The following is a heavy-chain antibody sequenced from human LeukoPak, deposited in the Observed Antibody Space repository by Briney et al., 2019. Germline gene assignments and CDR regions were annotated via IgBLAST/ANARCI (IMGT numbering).Heavy chain of an antibody. V-gene: IGHV3-48*03. CDR1: GFTFSSYE. CDR2: ISSSGSTI. Sequence: PGGSLRLSCAASGFTFSSYEMNSVRQAPGKGLEWVSYISSSGSTIYYADSVKGRFTISRDNSKNTLYQQMSSLRAEETAVYYCARSGANDGCVLDYWGQGTLVTVSS. D-gene: IGHD2-21*01. CDR3: ARSGANDGCVLDY. J-gene: IGHJ4*02.